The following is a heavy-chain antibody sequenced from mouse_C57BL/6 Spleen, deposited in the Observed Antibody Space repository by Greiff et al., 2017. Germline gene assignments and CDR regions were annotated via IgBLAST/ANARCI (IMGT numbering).Heavy chain of an antibody. CDR2: IDPSDSYT. CDR3: ARGEAGAMDY. J-gene: IGHJ4*01. Sequence: QVQLQQPGAELVMPGASVKLSCKASGYTFTSYWMHWVKQRPGQGLEWIGEIDPSDSYTNYNQKFKGKSTLTVDKSSSTADMQLSSLTSEDSAVYYCARGEAGAMDYWGQGTSGTVSS. V-gene: IGHV1-69*01. CDR1: GYTFTSYW.